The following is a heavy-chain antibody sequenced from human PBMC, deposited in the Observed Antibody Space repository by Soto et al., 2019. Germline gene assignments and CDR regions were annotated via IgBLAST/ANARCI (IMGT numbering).Heavy chain of an antibody. Sequence: RGESLKISCKTTGYQFCIHWIAWVRQMPGKALEWMGAIYPDLSDTRYSPSFQGQVTISVDKSTDTAYLQWDSLKASDTAVYYCARPEGRYFYDARGYYSHWGQGTLVTVSS. CDR3: ARPEGRYFYDARGYYSH. CDR2: IYPDLSDT. V-gene: IGHV5-51*01. CDR1: GYQFCIHW. D-gene: IGHD3-3*01. J-gene: IGHJ4*02.